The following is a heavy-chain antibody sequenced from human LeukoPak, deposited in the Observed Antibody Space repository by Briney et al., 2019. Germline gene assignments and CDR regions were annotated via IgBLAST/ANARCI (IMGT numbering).Heavy chain of an antibody. CDR3: ARWETVGAIFDY. Sequence: ASVKVSCKASGYTFTSYDINWVRQATGQGLVWMGWMNPNSGNTGYAQKFQGRVTMTRNTSISTAYMELSSLRSEDTAVYYCARWETVGAIFDYWGQGTLVTVSS. D-gene: IGHD1-26*01. CDR2: MNPNSGNT. CDR1: GYTFTSYD. V-gene: IGHV1-8*01. J-gene: IGHJ4*02.